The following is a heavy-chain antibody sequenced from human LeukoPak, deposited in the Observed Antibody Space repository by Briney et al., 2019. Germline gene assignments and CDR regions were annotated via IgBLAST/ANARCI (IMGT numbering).Heavy chain of an antibody. CDR1: GFTFMSYA. J-gene: IGHJ4*02. CDR3: VREQPGDGWSGFDY. Sequence: PGRSLRLSWAAAGFTFMSYAMHWVRQAPGKGLGWVAVITDDGSRQNYADFLEGRFTITRDNSKNPVSLQMSSLTSEDTAVYFCVREQPGDGWSGFDYWGQGTLVTVSS. V-gene: IGHV3-30*15. CDR2: ITDDGSRQ. D-gene: IGHD6-19*01.